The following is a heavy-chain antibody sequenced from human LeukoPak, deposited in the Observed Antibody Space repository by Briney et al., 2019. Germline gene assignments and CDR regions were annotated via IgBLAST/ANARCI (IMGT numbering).Heavy chain of an antibody. V-gene: IGHV1-2*02. D-gene: IGHD7-27*01. CDR2: INPYTGDT. J-gene: IGHJ4*02. CDR1: GYTFTGFY. Sequence: ASVKVSCKASGYTFTGFYMHWVRQAPAQGLEWMGWINPYTGDTNYAQKFQGRVTVTRDMSINTAYMEVSRLRSDDTAVYYCARDLHWGPDYWGQGTLVTVSS. CDR3: ARDLHWGPDY.